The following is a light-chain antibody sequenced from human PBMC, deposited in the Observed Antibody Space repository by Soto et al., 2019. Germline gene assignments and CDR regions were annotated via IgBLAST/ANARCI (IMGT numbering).Light chain of an antibody. Sequence: FVLTQAPGTLSLSPGERATLSGSASQSVSSNYLAWYQQKPGQAPRLLIYGASSRATGIPARFSGSGSETEFTLTISSLQSEDFAVYYCQQYNNWPPLTFGGGTKV. CDR1: QSVSSN. CDR3: QQYNNWPPLT. V-gene: IGKV3-15*01. CDR2: GAS. J-gene: IGKJ4*01.